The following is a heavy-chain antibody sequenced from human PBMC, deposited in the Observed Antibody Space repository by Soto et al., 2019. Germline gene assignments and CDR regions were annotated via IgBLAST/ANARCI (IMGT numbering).Heavy chain of an antibody. CDR2: ISWNSGSI. CDR1: GFTFSSYA. V-gene: IGHV3-9*01. Sequence: GGSLRLSCAASGFTFSSYAMSWVRQAPGQGLEWVSAISWNSGSIGYADSVKGRFTISRDNAKNSLYLQMNSLRAEDTALYYCAKDIETGAAAGTRYYYGMDVWGQGTTVTVSS. CDR3: AKDIETGAAAGTRYYYGMDV. D-gene: IGHD6-13*01. J-gene: IGHJ6*02.